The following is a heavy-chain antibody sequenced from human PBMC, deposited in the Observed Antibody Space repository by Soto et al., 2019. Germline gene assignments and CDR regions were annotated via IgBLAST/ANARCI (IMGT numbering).Heavy chain of an antibody. D-gene: IGHD6-25*01. V-gene: IGHV4-30-2*01. J-gene: IGHJ4*02. Sequence: SETLSLTCAVSGGSISSGGYSWSWIRQPPGKGLEWIGYIYHSGSTYYNPSLKSRVTISVDRSKNQFSLKLSSVTAADTAVYYSGDVPGLWGQGTLVTVSS. CDR3: GDVPGL. CDR1: GGSISSGGYS. CDR2: IYHSGST.